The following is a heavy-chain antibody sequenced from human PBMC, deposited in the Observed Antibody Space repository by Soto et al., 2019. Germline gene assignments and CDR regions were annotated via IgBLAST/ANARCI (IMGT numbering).Heavy chain of an antibody. Sequence: ASVKVSCKASGYTFTGYCVHWVRQAPGQGLEWMGWINPNSGGTNYAQKFQGWVTMTRDTSISTAYMELSRLRSDDTAVYYCARALIEMATIRDYYYGMDVWGQGTTVTVSS. CDR2: INPNSGGT. V-gene: IGHV1-2*04. J-gene: IGHJ6*02. D-gene: IGHD5-12*01. CDR3: ARALIEMATIRDYYYGMDV. CDR1: GYTFTGYC.